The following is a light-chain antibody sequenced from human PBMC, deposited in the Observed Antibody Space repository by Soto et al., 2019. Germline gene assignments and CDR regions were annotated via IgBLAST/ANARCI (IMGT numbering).Light chain of an antibody. V-gene: IGLV6-57*04. CDR1: SGSIGSNS. Sequence: FMLTQPHSVSESPGKTVTISCTRSSGSIGSNSVQWYRQRPGSAPTIVSYEDDQRPSGVPNRFAGSIDRSSNSASLTISGRQTEDEADYYCQSYDTNTVVFGGGTKLTVL. CDR3: QSYDTNTVV. CDR2: EDD. J-gene: IGLJ2*01.